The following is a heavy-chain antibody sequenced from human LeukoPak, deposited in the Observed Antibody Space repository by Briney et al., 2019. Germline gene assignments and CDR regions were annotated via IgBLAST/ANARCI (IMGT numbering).Heavy chain of an antibody. J-gene: IGHJ4*02. CDR1: GGSFSGYY. D-gene: IGHD5-12*01. V-gene: IGHV4-59*08. CDR3: ARHSGYAGTYDY. Sequence: PSETLSLTCAVYGGSFSGYYWSWIRQPPGKGLEWIGYIYYSGSTNYNPALKSRVTISVDTSKNQFSLKLSSVTAADTAVYYCARHSGYAGTYDYWGQGTLVTVSS. CDR2: IYYSGST.